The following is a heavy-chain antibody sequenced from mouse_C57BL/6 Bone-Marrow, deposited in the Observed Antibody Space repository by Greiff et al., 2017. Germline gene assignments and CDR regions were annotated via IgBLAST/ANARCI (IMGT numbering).Heavy chain of an antibody. CDR2: ISDGGSYT. Sequence: EVMLVESGGGLVKPGGSLKLSCAASGFTFSSYAMSWVRQTPEKRLEWVATISDGGSYTYYPDNVKGRFTISRDNAKNNLYLQMSHLTSEDTAMYYCARGEDYDVGPYETIDYWGQGTSVTVSA. CDR1: GFTFSSYA. J-gene: IGHJ4*01. D-gene: IGHD2-4*01. V-gene: IGHV5-4*03. CDR3: ARGEDYDVGPYETIDY.